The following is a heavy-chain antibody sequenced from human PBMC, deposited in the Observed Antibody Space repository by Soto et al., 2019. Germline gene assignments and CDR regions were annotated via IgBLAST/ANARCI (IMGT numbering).Heavy chain of an antibody. CDR3: ARTAVGYDFWSGRPTNYYYYYGMDV. D-gene: IGHD3-3*01. CDR2: IYHSGST. Sequence: SETLSLTCAVSGGSISSGGYSWSWIRQPPGKGLEWIGYIYHSGSTYYNPSLKSRVTISVDRSKNQFSLKLSSVTGADTAVYYCARTAVGYDFWSGRPTNYYYYYGMDVWGQGTTVTVSS. V-gene: IGHV4-30-2*01. J-gene: IGHJ6*02. CDR1: GGSISSGGYS.